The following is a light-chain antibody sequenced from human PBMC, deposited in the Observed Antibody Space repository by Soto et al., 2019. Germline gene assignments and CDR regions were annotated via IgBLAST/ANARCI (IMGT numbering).Light chain of an antibody. CDR3: SSWTSRTTQV. V-gene: IGLV2-14*01. Sequence: QSALTQPRSVSGSPGQSVTISCTGTSSDVGGYNYVSWYQQHPGKAPKLMIYDVDSRPSGVSNRFSGSKSGNTASLTISGLRAEDEADYYCSSWTSRTTQVLGGGTKLTVL. CDR2: DVD. CDR1: SSDVGGYNY. J-gene: IGLJ3*02.